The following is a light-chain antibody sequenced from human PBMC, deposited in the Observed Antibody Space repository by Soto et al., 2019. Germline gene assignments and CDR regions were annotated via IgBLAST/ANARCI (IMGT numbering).Light chain of an antibody. J-gene: IGKJ2*01. V-gene: IGKV1-39*01. CDR3: QQSYNTPPYT. CDR1: QYISKY. CDR2: AAS. Sequence: DIQMTQSPSSLSASVGDRVTITCRASQYISKYLNWYQQQPGKAPKLLIHAASNLQSGVPSRFSGSGSGTDFTLSINGLQPEDFATYYCQQSYNTPPYTFGQGTKLEIK.